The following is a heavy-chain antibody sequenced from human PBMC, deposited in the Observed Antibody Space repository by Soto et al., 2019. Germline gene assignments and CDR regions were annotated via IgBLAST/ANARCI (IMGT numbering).Heavy chain of an antibody. D-gene: IGHD3-22*01. V-gene: IGHV1-18*01. J-gene: IGHJ3*02. CDR1: GYTLTSYG. CDR2: ISAYNGNT. Sequence: QVHLVQSGAEVKKPGASVKVSCKASGYTLTSYGISWVRQAPGQGLQWMGWISAYNGNTNYADKFHGRVTMTTDTSTSTAHMEVRSLRSDDTAVYYCARAGAFYETSGYPWSTFDIWGQGTMVTVSS. CDR3: ARAGAFYETSGYPWSTFDI.